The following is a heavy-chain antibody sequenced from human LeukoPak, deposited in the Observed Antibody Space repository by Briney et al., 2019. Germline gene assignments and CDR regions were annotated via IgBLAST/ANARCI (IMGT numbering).Heavy chain of an antibody. CDR2: INHSGST. J-gene: IGHJ6*02. D-gene: IGHD2-2*01. V-gene: IGHV4-34*01. Sequence: SETLSLTCAVYGGSFSGHYWSWIRQPPGKGLEWIGEINHSGSTNYNPSLKSRVTISVDTSKNQFSLKLSSVTAADTAVYYCAGDCSSTSRPDVWGQGTTVTVSS. CDR3: AGDCSSTSRPDV. CDR1: GGSFSGHY.